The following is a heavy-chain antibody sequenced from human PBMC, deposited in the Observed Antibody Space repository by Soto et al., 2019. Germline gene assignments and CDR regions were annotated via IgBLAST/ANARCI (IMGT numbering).Heavy chain of an antibody. D-gene: IGHD6-19*01. V-gene: IGHV3-15*01. CDR1: GFTFSNAW. Sequence: EVQLVESGGGLVKPGGSLRLSCAASGFTFSNAWMSWVRQAPGKGLEWVGRIKSKTDGGTTDYAVPVKGRFTISRDDSENSLYRQMNSLKTEDTAVYYCTTITGIELACIIACDIWGQGRMGTVSS. CDR2: IKSKTDGGTT. CDR3: TTITGIELACIIACDI. J-gene: IGHJ3*02.